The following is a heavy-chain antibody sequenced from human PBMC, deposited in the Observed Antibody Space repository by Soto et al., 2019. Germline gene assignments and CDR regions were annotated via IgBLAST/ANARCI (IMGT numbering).Heavy chain of an antibody. CDR1: GGSFSGYY. V-gene: IGHV4-34*01. D-gene: IGHD3-10*02. Sequence: SETLSLTCAVYGGSFSGYYWSWIRQPPGKGLEWIGEINHSGSTNYNPSLKSRVTISVDTSKNQFSLKLSSVTAPDTAVYYCARTETTFGTYSYMDVGGKGTTVPVSS. CDR2: INHSGST. CDR3: ARTETTFGTYSYMDV. J-gene: IGHJ6*03.